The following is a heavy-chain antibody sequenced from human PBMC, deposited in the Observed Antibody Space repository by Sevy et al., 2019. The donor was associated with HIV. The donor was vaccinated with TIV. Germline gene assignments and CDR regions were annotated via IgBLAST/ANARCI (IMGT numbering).Heavy chain of an antibody. CDR2: IGIYNGNA. Sequence: ASVKVSCKASGYTFASNGISWVRQAPGQGLEWMGWIGIYNGNAKSAQKFQGRVTMTTDTSTCTAYMELGSLRSDDTAVYYGARVPTYYYGSATYFDYWGQGTLVTVSS. D-gene: IGHD3-10*01. V-gene: IGHV1-18*01. CDR1: GYTFASNG. CDR3: ARVPTYYYGSATYFDY. J-gene: IGHJ4*02.